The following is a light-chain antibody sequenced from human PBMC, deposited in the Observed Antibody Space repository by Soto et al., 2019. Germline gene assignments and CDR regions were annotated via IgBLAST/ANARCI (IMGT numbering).Light chain of an antibody. CDR1: SSNIGNND. CDR2: YDD. J-gene: IGLJ2*01. Sequence: QSVLTQPPSVSEAPRQRVTISCSGSSSNIGNNDVNWYQQLPGTAPKLLIYYDDVLPSGVSDRFSGSNSGTSASLAISGLRSDDEADYYCEAWEVSRNGVVFGGGTKLTVL. V-gene: IGLV1-36*01. CDR3: EAWEVSRNGVV.